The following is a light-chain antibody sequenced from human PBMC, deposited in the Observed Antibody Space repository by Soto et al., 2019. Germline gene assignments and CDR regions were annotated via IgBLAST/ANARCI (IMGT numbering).Light chain of an antibody. CDR1: SSNIGAGYD. V-gene: IGLV1-40*01. CDR2: GNS. Sequence: QSVLTQPPSVSGAPGQRVTISCTGSSSNIGAGYDVYWYQQLPGTAPKLLIYGNSNRPSGVPDRFSGSKSGTSASLAITGLQAEDEADYYCKSYDSSLSGSGVFGTGTKVTVL. CDR3: KSYDSSLSGSGV. J-gene: IGLJ1*01.